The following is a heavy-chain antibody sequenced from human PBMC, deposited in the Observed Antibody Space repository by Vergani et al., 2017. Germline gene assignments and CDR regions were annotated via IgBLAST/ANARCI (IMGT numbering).Heavy chain of an antibody. V-gene: IGHV3-30*03. CDR1: GFTFSSYG. D-gene: IGHD3-3*01. CDR2: ISYDGSNK. CDR3: AIVSSDFWSSQGAFDI. Sequence: QVQLVESGGGVVQPGRSLRLSCAASGFTFSSYGMHWVRQAPGKGLEWVAVISYDGSNKYYADSVKGRFTISRDNSKNTLYLQMNSLRAEDTAVYYCAIVSSDFWSSQGAFDIWGQGTMVTVSS. J-gene: IGHJ3*02.